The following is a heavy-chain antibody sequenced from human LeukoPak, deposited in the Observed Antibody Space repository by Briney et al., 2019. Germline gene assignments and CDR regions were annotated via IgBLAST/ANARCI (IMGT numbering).Heavy chain of an antibody. Sequence: GGSLRLSCAASGFTFSSYAMHWVRQAPGKGLEWVAVISYDGSNKYYADSVKGRFTISRDNSKNTLYLQINSLRAEDTAVYYCANHGYCSSTSCEDYWGQGTLVTVSS. CDR3: ANHGYCSSTSCEDY. V-gene: IGHV3-30*14. CDR1: GFTFSSYA. D-gene: IGHD2-2*01. CDR2: ISYDGSNK. J-gene: IGHJ4*02.